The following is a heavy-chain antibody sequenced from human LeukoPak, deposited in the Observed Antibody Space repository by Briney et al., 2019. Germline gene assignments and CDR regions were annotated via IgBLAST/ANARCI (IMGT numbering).Heavy chain of an antibody. CDR3: AKCRDYDFWSGYFRTRGNWFDP. CDR1: GFTFSSYA. V-gene: IGHV3-23*01. Sequence: GGSLRLSCAASGFTFSSYAMSWVRQAPGKGLEWVSAISGSGGSTYYADSVKGRFTISRDNSKNTLYLQMNSLRAEDTAVYYYAKCRDYDFWSGYFRTRGNWFDPWGQGTLVTVSS. J-gene: IGHJ5*02. CDR2: ISGSGGST. D-gene: IGHD3-3*01.